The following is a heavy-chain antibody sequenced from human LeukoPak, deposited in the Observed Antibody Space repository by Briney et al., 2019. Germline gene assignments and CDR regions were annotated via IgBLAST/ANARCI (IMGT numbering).Heavy chain of an antibody. CDR1: GFTLSSYA. CDR3: VRDDSGSVIRGVLHY. V-gene: IGHV3-33*01. D-gene: IGHD3-10*01. Sequence: GGCLRLSCTASGFTLSSYAIHWVRQAPGKGLEWVSVIYLDGSKIYYADSVKGRFTLSRDNSKNTLYLQMNSLIDEDTAVYYCVRDDSGSVIRGVLHYWGQGALVTVSS. J-gene: IGHJ4*02. CDR2: IYLDGSKI.